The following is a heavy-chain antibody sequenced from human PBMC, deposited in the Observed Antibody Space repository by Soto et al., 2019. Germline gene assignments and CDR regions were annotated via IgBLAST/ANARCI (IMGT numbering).Heavy chain of an antibody. CDR2: IYYTGNT. CDR3: ARIGGGELRYFDF. D-gene: IGHD3-16*01. CDR1: GDSINKENYY. V-gene: IGHV4-39*01. Sequence: QLQLQESGPGLVKPSETLSLTCTVSGDSINKENYYWGWIRQPPGKGLEWIGSIYYTGNTYYNPSLQSRVTVSVDTSKSQFSLKLKSVTAADTAVYYCARIGGGELRYFDFWGQGSLVTVSS. J-gene: IGHJ4*02.